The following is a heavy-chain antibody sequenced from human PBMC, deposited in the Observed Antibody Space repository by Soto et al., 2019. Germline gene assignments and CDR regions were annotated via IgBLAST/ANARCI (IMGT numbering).Heavy chain of an antibody. V-gene: IGHV1-2*02. J-gene: IGHJ6*02. Sequence: VASVKVSCKASGYTFTGYYMHWLRQAPGQGLEWMGWINPNSGGTNYAQKFQGRVTMTRDTSISTAYMELSRLRSDDTAVYYCARDPPQALYGMDVWGQGTTVTVSS. CDR3: ARDPPQALYGMDV. CDR1: GYTFTGYY. CDR2: INPNSGGT.